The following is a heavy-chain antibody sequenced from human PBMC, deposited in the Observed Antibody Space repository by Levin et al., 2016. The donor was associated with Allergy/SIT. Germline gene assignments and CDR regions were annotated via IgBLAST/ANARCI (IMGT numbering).Heavy chain of an antibody. Sequence: ASVKVSCKASGYIFTNYAPHWVRQAPGQRLEWMGWVTPGNGETKYSQNFQGRVTITSDTSATTAYMRLSSLGSEDTAVYYCVRTFTYSSGLDNWGQGTLVTVSS. CDR3: VRTFTYSSGLDN. J-gene: IGHJ4*02. CDR1: GYIFTNYA. CDR2: VTPGNGET. V-gene: IGHV1-3*01. D-gene: IGHD6-19*01.